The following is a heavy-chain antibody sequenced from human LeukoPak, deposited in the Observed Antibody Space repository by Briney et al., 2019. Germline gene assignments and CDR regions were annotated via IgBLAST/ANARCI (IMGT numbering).Heavy chain of an antibody. CDR1: GGTFSSYA. V-gene: IGHV1-69*05. Sequence: GASVKVSCKASGGTFSSYAISWVRQAPGQGLEWMGGIIPTFGTANYAQKFQGRVTITTDESTSTAYMELSGLRSEDTAVYYCARGAITGTTFYYYYMDVWGKGTTVTVSS. J-gene: IGHJ6*03. CDR2: IIPTFGTA. D-gene: IGHD1-7*01. CDR3: ARGAITGTTFYYYYMDV.